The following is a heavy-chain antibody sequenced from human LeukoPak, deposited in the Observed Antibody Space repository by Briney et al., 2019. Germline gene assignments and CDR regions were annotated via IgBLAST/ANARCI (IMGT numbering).Heavy chain of an antibody. V-gene: IGHV4-31*11. D-gene: IGHD3-9*01. Sequence: SGTLSLTCAVSGVSISSGGYYWSWIRPHPGKGLEWIGYIYYSGSTYYNPFLKSRVTISVDTSKNKFYLKLSSVTAADTAVYYCARRLADRYSYFDYWGQGTLVTVSS. CDR1: GVSISSGGYY. CDR3: ARRLADRYSYFDY. J-gene: IGHJ4*02. CDR2: IYYSGST.